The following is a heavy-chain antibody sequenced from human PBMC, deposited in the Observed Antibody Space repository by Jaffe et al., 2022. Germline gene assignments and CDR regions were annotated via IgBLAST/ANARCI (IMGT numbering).Heavy chain of an antibody. CDR3: ARHVYSYGYPSGYYYYYMDV. CDR1: GGSISSSSYY. CDR2: IYYSGST. Sequence: QLQLQESGPGLVKPSETLSLTCTVSGGSISSSSYYWGWIRQPPGKGLEWIGSIYYSGSTYYNPSLKSRVTISVDTSKNQFSLKLSSVTAADTAVYYCARHVYSYGYPSGYYYYYMDVWGKGTTVTVSS. V-gene: IGHV4-39*01. J-gene: IGHJ6*03. D-gene: IGHD5-18*01.